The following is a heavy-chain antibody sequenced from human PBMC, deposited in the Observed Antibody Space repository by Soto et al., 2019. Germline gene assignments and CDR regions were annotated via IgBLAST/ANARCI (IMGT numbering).Heavy chain of an antibody. V-gene: IGHV3-23*01. CDR2: ITGSGREG. CDR3: AKDLSESGDFGDDWAPFDY. J-gene: IGHJ4*02. CDR1: GFSFSTFA. D-gene: IGHD4-17*01. Sequence: SLRLSCVASGFSFSTFAMSWVRQAPGKGLEWVSRITGSGREGYYADSVRGRFTISRDNSRNTLLLQMNSLRDDDTAVYFCAKDLSESGDFGDDWAPFDYWGRGTQVTVSS.